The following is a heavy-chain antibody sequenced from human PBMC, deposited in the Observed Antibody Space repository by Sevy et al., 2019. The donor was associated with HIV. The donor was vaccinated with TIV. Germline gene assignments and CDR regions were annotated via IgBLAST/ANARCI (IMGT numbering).Heavy chain of an antibody. J-gene: IGHJ3*02. V-gene: IGHV4-30-4*01. D-gene: IGHD2-2*01. CDR1: GGSISSGDYY. Sequence: SETLSLTCIVSGGSISSGDYYWSWIRQPPGKGLEWIGYTYYSGSTNYNPSLTSRVTISVDTSKTQFSLKLRSVTAADTAVYYCARDRRCGGTNCVAVYAFEIWGQGTMVTVSS. CDR3: ARDRRCGGTNCVAVYAFEI. CDR2: TYYSGST.